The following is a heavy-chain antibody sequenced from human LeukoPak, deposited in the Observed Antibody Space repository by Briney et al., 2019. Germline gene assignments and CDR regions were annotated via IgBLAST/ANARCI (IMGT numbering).Heavy chain of an antibody. D-gene: IGHD3-16*01. V-gene: IGHV4-59*11. CDR1: GGFISSHY. J-gene: IGHJ3*02. CDR3: ASPALLSASPFDAFDI. Sequence: SETLSLTCTVSGGFISSHYWSWIRQPPGKGLEWIGYIYYSGSTNYNPSLKSRVTISVDTSKNQFSLKLSSVTAADTAVYYCASPALLSASPFDAFDIWGQGTMVTVSS. CDR2: IYYSGST.